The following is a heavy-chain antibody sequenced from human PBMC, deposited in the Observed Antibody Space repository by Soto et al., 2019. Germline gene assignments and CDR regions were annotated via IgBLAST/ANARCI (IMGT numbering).Heavy chain of an antibody. Sequence: QVQLQQWGAGLLKPSETLSLTCAVYGGSFSGYYWSWIRQPPGKGLEWIGEINHSGSTNYNPSLKSRVTISVDTSKNQFSLKLSFVTAADTAVYYCARGRLRFLEWLIDYWGQGTLVTVSS. J-gene: IGHJ4*02. CDR1: GGSFSGYY. CDR2: INHSGST. V-gene: IGHV4-34*01. D-gene: IGHD3-3*01. CDR3: ARGRLRFLEWLIDY.